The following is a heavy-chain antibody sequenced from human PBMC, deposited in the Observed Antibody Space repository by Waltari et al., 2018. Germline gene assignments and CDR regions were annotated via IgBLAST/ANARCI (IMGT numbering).Heavy chain of an antibody. Sequence: QVQLVQSGAEVTKPGSSVKVSCKASGGTFSSYAIGWVRQAPGQGLEWMGGIIPIFGTANYAKKFQGRVTMTADESTSTAYMELSSLRSEDTAVYYCARLHLGESYYFDYWGQGTLVTVSS. CDR2: IIPIFGTA. J-gene: IGHJ4*02. CDR1: GGTFSSYA. CDR3: ARLHLGESYYFDY. D-gene: IGHD3-16*01. V-gene: IGHV1-69*13.